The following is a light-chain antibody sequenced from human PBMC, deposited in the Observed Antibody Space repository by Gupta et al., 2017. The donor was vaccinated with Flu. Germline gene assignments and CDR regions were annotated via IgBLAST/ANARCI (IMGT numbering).Light chain of an antibody. CDR3: QQSYNTPVIA. J-gene: IGKJ3*01. Sequence: SSLSASVVDRVTTTCRARQSISSYLNWEQQKPGKAPKLLIYCRPSSQSGVPSRFSGSGSRTDFTRTINSLQHEDSATFYYQQSYNTPVIAFGPGTKVDMK. V-gene: IGKV1-39*01. CDR2: CRP. CDR1: QSISSY.